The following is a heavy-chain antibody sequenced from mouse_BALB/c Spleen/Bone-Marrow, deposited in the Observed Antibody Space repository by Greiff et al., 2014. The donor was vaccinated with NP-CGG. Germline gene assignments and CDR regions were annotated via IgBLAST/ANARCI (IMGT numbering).Heavy chain of an antibody. CDR2: ISSGGSYT. Sequence: DVMLVESGGDLVKPGGSLKLPCAASGFTFSHFGMSWVRQTPDKRLEWVATISSGGSYTYYPDSLKGRFTISRDNAKNTLYLQMSSLKSENTAMYYCASPHYYNSSPWWYFDVWGAGTTVTVSS. CDR3: ASPHYYNSSPWWYFDV. CDR1: GFTFSHFG. V-gene: IGHV5-6*02. J-gene: IGHJ1*01. D-gene: IGHD1-1*01.